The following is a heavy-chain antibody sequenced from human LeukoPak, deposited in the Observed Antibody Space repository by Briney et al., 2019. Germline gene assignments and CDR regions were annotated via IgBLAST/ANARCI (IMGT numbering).Heavy chain of an antibody. Sequence: SETLSLTCTVSGDSISSSSYYWSWIRQPPGKRLEWIGYIYYSGSTTYNPSLKSRVTISLDTSKNQFSLKVSSVTATDTAVYYCAREASGSGYDFYYWGQGTLVTVSS. D-gene: IGHD5-12*01. CDR2: IYYSGST. V-gene: IGHV4-61*01. CDR3: AREASGSGYDFYY. J-gene: IGHJ4*02. CDR1: GDSISSSSYY.